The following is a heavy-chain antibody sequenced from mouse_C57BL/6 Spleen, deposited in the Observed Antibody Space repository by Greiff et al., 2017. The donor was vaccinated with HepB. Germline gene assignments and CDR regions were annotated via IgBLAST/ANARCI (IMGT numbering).Heavy chain of an antibody. J-gene: IGHJ3*01. Sequence: EVKLQESGGGLVQPKGSLKLSCAASGFSFNTYAMNWVRQAPGKGLEWVARIRSKSNNFATYYADSVKDRFTISRDDSENMLYLQMNNLKTEDTAMYYCVTAQATSGFAYWGQGTLVTVSA. CDR2: IRSKSNNFAT. D-gene: IGHD3-2*02. CDR1: GFSFNTYA. CDR3: VTAQATSGFAY. V-gene: IGHV10-1*01.